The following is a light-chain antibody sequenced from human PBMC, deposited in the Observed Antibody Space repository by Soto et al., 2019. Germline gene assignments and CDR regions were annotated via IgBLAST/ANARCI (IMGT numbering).Light chain of an antibody. CDR2: DVT. J-gene: IGLJ2*01. CDR1: SSDVGDYKY. Sequence: QSALTQPASVSGSPGQSITISCTGTSSDVGDYKYVSWYQQHPDKAPKVIIYDVTNRPSGVSNRFSGSKSGNTASLTISGLQADDEADYYCSSYTSSSTLVFGGGTKLTVL. CDR3: SSYTSSSTLV. V-gene: IGLV2-14*01.